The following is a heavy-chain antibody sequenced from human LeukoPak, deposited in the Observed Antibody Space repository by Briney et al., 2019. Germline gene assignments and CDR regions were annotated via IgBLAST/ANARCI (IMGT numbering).Heavy chain of an antibody. J-gene: IGHJ4*02. Sequence: SETLSLTCTVSGGSISSYYWSWIRQHAGKGLEWIGRIYTSGSTNYNPSLKSRVTMSVDTSKTQFSLKLSSVTAADTAVYYCARERYSGSYWEFDYWGQGTLVTVSS. D-gene: IGHD1-26*01. V-gene: IGHV4-4*07. CDR2: IYTSGST. CDR3: ARERYSGSYWEFDY. CDR1: GGSISSYY.